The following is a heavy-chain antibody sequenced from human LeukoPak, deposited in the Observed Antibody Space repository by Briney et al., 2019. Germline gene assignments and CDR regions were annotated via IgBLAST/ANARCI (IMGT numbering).Heavy chain of an antibody. D-gene: IGHD3-22*01. CDR1: GFTFSIYA. Sequence: GGSLRLSCAASGFTFSIYAMSWVRQAPGKGLQWISSITSRGESTWYVDSVKGRFTITRDNSENTLYLQMHSLRAEDTAVYYCARDRPNYYGSDGHYYRRDGDYWGRGTLVSVSS. CDR2: ITSRGEST. V-gene: IGHV3-23*01. J-gene: IGHJ4*02. CDR3: ARDRPNYYGSDGHYYRRDGDY.